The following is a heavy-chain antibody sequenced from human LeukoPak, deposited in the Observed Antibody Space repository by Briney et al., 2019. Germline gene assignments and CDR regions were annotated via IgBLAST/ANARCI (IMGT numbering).Heavy chain of an antibody. V-gene: IGHV3-48*02. CDR2: ISSGSRII. CDR3: ARNPAGIGDY. J-gene: IGHJ4*02. D-gene: IGHD1-26*01. CDR1: GFTFSTYN. Sequence: GGSLRLSCAASGFTFSTYNMNWVRPAPGKGLEWVSFISSGSRIIYYADSVKGRFTVSRDNAKNSLYLQMNSLRDEDTAVYYCARNPAGIGDYWGQGTLVTVSS.